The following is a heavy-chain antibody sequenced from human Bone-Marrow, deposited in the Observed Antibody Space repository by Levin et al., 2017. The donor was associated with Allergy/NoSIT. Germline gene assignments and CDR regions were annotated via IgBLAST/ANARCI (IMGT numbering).Heavy chain of an antibody. CDR1: SFTFDDYD. CDR3: AGHSTGWGSYYYFDF. D-gene: IGHD3-10*01. CDR2: INWDGGST. J-gene: IGHJ2*01. V-gene: IGHV3-20*04. Sequence: GGSLRLSCVTSSFTFDDYDMSWVRQVPGKRLERVCAINWDGGSTHYTDSVKGRFTISRDNAKTVLYLQMNSLGADDTAFYYCAGHSTGWGSYYYFDFWGRGTLVTVSS.